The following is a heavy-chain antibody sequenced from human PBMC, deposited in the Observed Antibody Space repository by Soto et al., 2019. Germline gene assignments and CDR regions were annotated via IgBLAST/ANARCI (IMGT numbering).Heavy chain of an antibody. D-gene: IGHD2-21*02. CDR3: ARGDVAQDILVVTAIYCYFDL. CDR1: GFTFSSYS. J-gene: IGHJ2*01. V-gene: IGHV3-21*01. Sequence: EVQLVESGGGLVKPGGSLRLSCAASGFTFSSYSMNWVRQAPGKGLEWVSSISSSSSYIYYADSVKGRFTISRDNAKNALYLQMNSLRAEDTDVYYCARGDVAQDILVVTAIYCYFDLWGRGTLVTVSS. CDR2: ISSSSSYI.